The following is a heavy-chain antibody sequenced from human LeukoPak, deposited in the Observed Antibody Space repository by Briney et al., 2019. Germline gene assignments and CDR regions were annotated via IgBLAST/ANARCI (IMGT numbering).Heavy chain of an antibody. CDR2: ISSSGSTI. V-gene: IGHV3-48*03. CDR1: GFTFSSYE. J-gene: IGHJ4*02. Sequence: PGGSLRLSCAASGFTFSSYEMHWVRQAPGKGLEWISYISSSGSTIYYADSVKGRFTISRDNGKNSLYLQMNSLRAEDTAVYYCARVHYNTAMVDIGYWGQGTLVTVSS. CDR3: ARVHYNTAMVDIGY. D-gene: IGHD5-18*01.